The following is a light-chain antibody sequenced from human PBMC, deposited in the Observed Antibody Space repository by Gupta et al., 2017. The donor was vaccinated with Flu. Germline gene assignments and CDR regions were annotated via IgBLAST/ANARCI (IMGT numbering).Light chain of an antibody. V-gene: IGKV1-8*01. CDR2: AAS. J-gene: IGKJ4*02. Sequence: IRLTQSPSSLSASTGDRVTITCRASQGISSYLAWYQQKPGKAPKLLIYAASTLQSGVPSRFSGSGSGTDFTLTISCLQSEDFATYYCQQYYNDPRTFGEGTKVEIK. CDR3: QQYYNDPRT. CDR1: QGISSY.